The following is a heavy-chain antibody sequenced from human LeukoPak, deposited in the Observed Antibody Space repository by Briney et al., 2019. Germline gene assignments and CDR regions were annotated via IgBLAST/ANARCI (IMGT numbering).Heavy chain of an antibody. CDR2: INPNSGGT. D-gene: IGHD4-17*01. V-gene: IGHV1-2*02. Sequence: ASVKVSCKVSGYTLTELSMHWVRQAPGKGLEWMGWINPNSGGTNYAQKFQGRVTMTRDTSISTAYMELSRLRSDDTAVYYCARDSPHYGDYVAAFDIWGQGTMVTVSS. J-gene: IGHJ3*02. CDR1: GYTLTELS. CDR3: ARDSPHYGDYVAAFDI.